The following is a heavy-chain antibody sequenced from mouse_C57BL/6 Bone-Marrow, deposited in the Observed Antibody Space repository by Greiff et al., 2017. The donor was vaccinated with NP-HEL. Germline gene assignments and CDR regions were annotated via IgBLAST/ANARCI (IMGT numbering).Heavy chain of an antibody. CDR2: IYPRSGNT. D-gene: IGHD2-5*01. J-gene: IGHJ3*01. CDR1: GYTFTSYG. Sequence: QVQLKESGAELARPGASVKLSCKASGYTFTSYGISWVKQRTGQGLEWIGEIYPRSGNTYYNEKFKGKATLTADKSSSTAYMELRSLTFEDSAVYFCARGDSNYHVPWFAYWGQGTLVTVSA. CDR3: ARGDSNYHVPWFAY. V-gene: IGHV1-81*01.